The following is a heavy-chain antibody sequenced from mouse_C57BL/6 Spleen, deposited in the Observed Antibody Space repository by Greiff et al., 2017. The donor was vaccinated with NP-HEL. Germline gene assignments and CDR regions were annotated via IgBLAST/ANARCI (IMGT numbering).Heavy chain of an antibody. CDR1: GYTFTRYW. CDR2: IYPSDSDT. D-gene: IGHD3-2*02. CDR3: AAHSSGYDFDY. J-gene: IGHJ2*01. Sequence: VQLPQPGAELVKPGASVKVSCKASGYTFTRYWMHWVKQRPGQGLEWIGRIYPSDSDTNYNQKFKGKATLTVDKSSSTAYMQLSSLTSEDSAVYYCAAHSSGYDFDYWGQGTTLTVSS. V-gene: IGHV1-74*01.